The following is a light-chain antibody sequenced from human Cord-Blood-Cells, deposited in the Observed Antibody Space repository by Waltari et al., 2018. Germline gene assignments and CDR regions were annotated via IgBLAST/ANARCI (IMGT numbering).Light chain of an antibody. V-gene: IGLV2-8*01. CDR2: EVS. CDR1: SSHVGGYNY. CDR3: SSYAGSNNLV. J-gene: IGLJ3*02. Sequence: QSALTHPPSASGSPGQSVTISCTGTSSHVGGYNYVSWYQQHPGKAPKLMIYEVSKRPSGVPDRFSGSKSGNTASLTVSGLQAEDEADYYCSSYAGSNNLVFGGGTKLTVL.